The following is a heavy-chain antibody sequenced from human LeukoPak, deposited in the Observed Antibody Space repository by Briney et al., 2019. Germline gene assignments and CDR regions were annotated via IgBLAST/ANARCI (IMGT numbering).Heavy chain of an antibody. J-gene: IGHJ4*02. CDR2: IYTDGTT. CDR1: GFTSNY. V-gene: IGHV3-53*01. D-gene: IGHD5-24*01. CDR3: ASDGYNYFEF. Sequence: PGGSLRLACAASGFTSNYMSWVRQAPGKGLEWISLIYTDGTTTFYADSVKGRFTLSRDNSKNTFYLQMNSLRPEDTAVYYCASDGYNYFEFWGQGTLVIVSS.